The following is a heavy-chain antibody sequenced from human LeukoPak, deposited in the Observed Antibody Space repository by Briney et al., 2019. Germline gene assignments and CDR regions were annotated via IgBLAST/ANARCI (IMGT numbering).Heavy chain of an antibody. CDR3: ARKYYDFWSGYSTSGDYYYMDV. Sequence: HPGGSLRLSCAASGFTFSSYWMSWVRQAPGKGLEWVANIKQDGSEKYYVDSVKGRFTISRDNAKNSLYLQMNSLRAEDTAVYYCARKYYDFWSGYSTSGDYYYMDVWGKGTTVTVSS. CDR2: IKQDGSEK. D-gene: IGHD3-3*01. J-gene: IGHJ6*03. V-gene: IGHV3-7*01. CDR1: GFTFSSYW.